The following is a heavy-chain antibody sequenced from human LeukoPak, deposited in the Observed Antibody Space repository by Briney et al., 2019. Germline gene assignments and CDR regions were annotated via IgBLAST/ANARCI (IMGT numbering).Heavy chain of an antibody. J-gene: IGHJ4*02. Sequence: GGSLRLSCSASGFTFNSYAMHWVRQAPGKGLEYVSAISSNGGSTYYAGSVKGRFTISRDNSKNTLYLQMSSLRAEDTAVYYCVASGRAVAPGRNWGQGTLVTVSS. D-gene: IGHD6-19*01. CDR3: VASGRAVAPGRN. CDR2: ISSNGGST. CDR1: GFTFNSYA. V-gene: IGHV3-64D*06.